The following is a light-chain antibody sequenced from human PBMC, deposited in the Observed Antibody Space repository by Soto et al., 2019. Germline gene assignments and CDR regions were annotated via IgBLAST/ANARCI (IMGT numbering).Light chain of an antibody. J-gene: IGLJ2*01. CDR2: SNN. CDR3: ASWDDRLGAVI. V-gene: IGLV1-47*02. CDR1: SSNIGGTNY. Sequence: QSVLAQPPSASGTPAQRVFISCSGSSSNIGGTNYAYWYQQLPGAAPKLLMHSNNLRPSGVPERISGSKSGTSASLAISGLRSEDEAVYYCASWDDRLGAVIFGGGTKVTVL.